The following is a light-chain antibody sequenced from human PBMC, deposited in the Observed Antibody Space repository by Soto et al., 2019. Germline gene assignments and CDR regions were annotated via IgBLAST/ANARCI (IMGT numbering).Light chain of an antibody. CDR2: DAS. V-gene: IGKV3D-20*01. CDR1: QIVSSNY. CDR3: QQYGDSPRGT. Sequence: EVVLTQSPASLSLSPGERATLSCGASQIVSSNYLAWYQQKPGLAPRLLIYDASTRATGVPDRFRGSGSGTDFTLTSHRLEPEDSAVYYCQQYGDSPRGTFGGGTKVEIK. J-gene: IGKJ4*01.